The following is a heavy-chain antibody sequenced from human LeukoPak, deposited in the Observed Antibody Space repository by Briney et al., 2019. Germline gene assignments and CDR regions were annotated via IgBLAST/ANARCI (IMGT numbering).Heavy chain of an antibody. CDR2: IVVGSGNT. CDR1: GFTFTSSA. Sequence: SVKVSCKASGFTFTSSAMQWVRQARGQRLEWIGWIVVGSGNTNYAQKFQERVTITRDMSTSTAYMELSSLRSEDTAVYYCAAQGGDFWCGYPNWFDPWGQGTLVTVSS. V-gene: IGHV1-58*02. CDR3: AAQGGDFWCGYPNWFDP. D-gene: IGHD3-3*01. J-gene: IGHJ5*02.